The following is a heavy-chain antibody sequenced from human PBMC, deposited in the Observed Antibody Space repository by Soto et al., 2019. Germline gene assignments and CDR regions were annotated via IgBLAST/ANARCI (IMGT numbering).Heavy chain of an antibody. D-gene: IGHD1-26*01. CDR2: IKHDGSEK. Sequence: GGSLRLSCAASGFTFSTYWMSWVRQAPVKGLEWVANIKHDGSEKYYVDSMMGRFTISRDNPKNLLYLQMNSLRAEDTAVYYCVRDTRSGNYFRHFDYWGQGTLVAVSS. J-gene: IGHJ4*02. V-gene: IGHV3-7*03. CDR3: VRDTRSGNYFRHFDY. CDR1: GFTFSTYW.